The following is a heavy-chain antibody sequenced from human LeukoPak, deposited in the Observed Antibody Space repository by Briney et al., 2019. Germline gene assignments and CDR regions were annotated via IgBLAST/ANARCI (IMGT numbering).Heavy chain of an antibody. J-gene: IGHJ6*02. V-gene: IGHV4-4*07. CDR3: ARVDQNAGSADYYYHALDV. CDR1: GGSIRDYY. CDR2: IYSSGSA. Sequence: PSETLSLSCTVSGGSIRDYYWGWIRQPAGEGLEWIVRIYSSGSANYNPSLKSRVTMSVDTSKNQFSLKLSSVTAADTAIYYCARVDQNAGSADYYYHALDVWGQGTTVTVSS.